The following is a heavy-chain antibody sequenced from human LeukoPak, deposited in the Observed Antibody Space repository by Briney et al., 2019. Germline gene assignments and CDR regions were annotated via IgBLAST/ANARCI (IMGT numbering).Heavy chain of an antibody. CDR2: ISGSGGST. CDR3: AKDIAGATLLYYFDY. D-gene: IGHD1-26*01. V-gene: IGHV3-23*01. Sequence: GGSLRLSCAASGFTFSSYAMSWVRQAPGKGLEWVSAISGSGGSTYYADSVKGRFTISRDNSKNTLYLQMNSLRAEDTAVYYCAKDIAGATLLYYFDYWGQGTLVTVSS. CDR1: GFTFSSYA. J-gene: IGHJ4*02.